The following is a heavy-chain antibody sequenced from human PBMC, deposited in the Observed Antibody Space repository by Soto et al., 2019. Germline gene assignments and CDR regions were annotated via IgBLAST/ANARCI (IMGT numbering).Heavy chain of an antibody. CDR3: ATDTQSSNLNALDV. D-gene: IGHD6-13*01. Sequence: EVQLVESGGGLGQPGGSLRLSCAASGFTFDDYAMHWVRHAPGKGLEWVSGISWNSDNVGYGDSVKGRFTISRDNAKNSLYLQMNGLRAEDTALYYCATDTQSSNLNALDVWGQGTTVTVSS. J-gene: IGHJ3*01. V-gene: IGHV3-9*01. CDR2: ISWNSDNV. CDR1: GFTFDDYA.